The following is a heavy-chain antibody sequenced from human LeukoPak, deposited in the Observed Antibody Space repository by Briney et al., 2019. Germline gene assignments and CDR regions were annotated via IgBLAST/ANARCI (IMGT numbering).Heavy chain of an antibody. CDR1: GYTLTELS. J-gene: IGHJ4*02. D-gene: IGHD6-19*01. CDR3: ARDLAVAGSRDY. V-gene: IGHV1-24*01. CDR2: FDPEDGET. Sequence: ASVKVSCKVSGYTLTELSMHWVRQAPGKGLEWMGGFDPEDGETIYAQKFQGRVTMTRDTSTSTVYMELSSLRSEDTAVYYCARDLAVAGSRDYWGQGTLVTVSS.